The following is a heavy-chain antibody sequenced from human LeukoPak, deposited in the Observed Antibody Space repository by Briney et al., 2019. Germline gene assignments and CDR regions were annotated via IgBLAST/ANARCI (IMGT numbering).Heavy chain of an antibody. CDR1: GFTFSDYY. V-gene: IGHV3-11*01. Sequence: GWSLRLSCAASGFTFSDYYMSWNRQAPGNGLEWVSYISSSGSNIYYADSVKDRFTISRDHAKNSLYLQMTSLSTEDTAVDYWARGYVSSCYYVDYWGQGTLVTVSS. CDR3: ARGYVSSCYYVDY. D-gene: IGHD6-13*01. J-gene: IGHJ4*02. CDR2: ISSSGSNI.